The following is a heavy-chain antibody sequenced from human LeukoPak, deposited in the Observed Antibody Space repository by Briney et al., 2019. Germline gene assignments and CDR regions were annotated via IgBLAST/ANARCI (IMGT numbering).Heavy chain of an antibody. CDR2: IKGDGSEK. CDR3: ARDRGWRSSGYYLYYFDF. V-gene: IGHV3-7*01. J-gene: IGHJ4*02. Sequence: GGSLRLSCAASGFTLSGYFMSWVRQAPGEGLEWVASIKGDGSEKYYVDSVKGRFAISRDNTKNSLYLQMNSLRAEDTAVYYCARDRGWRSSGYYLYYFDFWGQGTLVTVSS. D-gene: IGHD3-22*01. CDR1: GFTLSGYF.